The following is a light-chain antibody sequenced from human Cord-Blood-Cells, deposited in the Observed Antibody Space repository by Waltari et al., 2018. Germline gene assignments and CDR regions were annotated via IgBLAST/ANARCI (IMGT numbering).Light chain of an antibody. CDR1: QSVSSY. CDR2: DAS. J-gene: IGKJ2*01. Sequence: EIVLTQSPATLSLSPGERATLSCRASQSVSSYLAWYPQKPGPAPRLLIYDASNRATGIPARFSGSGSETDVTLTISSLEPEDFAVYYCQQRSNWPPYTFGQGTKLEIK. V-gene: IGKV3-11*01. CDR3: QQRSNWPPYT.